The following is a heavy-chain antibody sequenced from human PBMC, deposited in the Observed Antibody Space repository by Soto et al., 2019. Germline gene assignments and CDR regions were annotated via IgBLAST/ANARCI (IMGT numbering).Heavy chain of an antibody. CDR2: ISGSGGST. CDR3: AKFTGYSSGWFDY. J-gene: IGHJ4*02. D-gene: IGHD6-19*01. Sequence: GGSLRLSCAASGFTFSSYAMSWVRQAPGKGLECVSAISGSGGSTYYADSVKGRFAISRDNSKNTVYLQMNSLRAEDTAVYYCAKFTGYSSGWFDYWGQGTLVTVSS. V-gene: IGHV3-23*01. CDR1: GFTFSSYA.